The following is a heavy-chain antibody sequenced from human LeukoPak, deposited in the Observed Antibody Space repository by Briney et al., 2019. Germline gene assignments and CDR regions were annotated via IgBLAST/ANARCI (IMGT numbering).Heavy chain of an antibody. D-gene: IGHD2-2*01. V-gene: IGHV4-4*09. CDR3: ARAVVPAAYYYYYYMDV. CDR1: GGSISSYY. J-gene: IGHJ6*03. Sequence: SETLSLTCTVSGGSISSYYWSWIRQPPGKGLEWIGYIYTSGSTNYNPSLKSRVTISVDTSKNQFSLKLSSVTAADAAVYYCARAVVPAAYYYYYYMDVWGKGTTVTVSS. CDR2: IYTSGST.